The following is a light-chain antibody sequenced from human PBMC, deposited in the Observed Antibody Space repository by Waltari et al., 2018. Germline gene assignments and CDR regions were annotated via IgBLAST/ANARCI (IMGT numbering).Light chain of an antibody. J-gene: IGLJ3*02. CDR3: CSYAGGYSWV. CDR2: DVS. Sequence: QSALTQPRSVSGSPGQSVTISCTGTSSDVGGYNYVSWYQQHPVKAPNLMIYDVSKRPSGFPERFSGSKSGNTASLTISGLQAEEEADYYCCSYAGGYSWVFGGGTKLTVL. V-gene: IGLV2-11*01. CDR1: SSDVGGYNY.